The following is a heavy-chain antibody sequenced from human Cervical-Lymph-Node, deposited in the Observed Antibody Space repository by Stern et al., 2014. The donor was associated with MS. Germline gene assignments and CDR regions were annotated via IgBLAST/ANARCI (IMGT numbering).Heavy chain of an antibody. CDR2: IYIGGNT. Sequence: EVQLVESGGGLIQPGGSLRLSCAASGFTVSRSYMGWVRQAPGKGLEWVSVIYIGGNTYYADSAKGRFTISRDNSKSTLFLQMSSLRAEDTAVYYCAGAYSSAYYYYYVMDVWGQGTTVTVSS. D-gene: IGHD6-19*01. CDR1: GFTVSRSY. V-gene: IGHV3-53*01. J-gene: IGHJ6*02. CDR3: AGAYSSAYYYYYVMDV.